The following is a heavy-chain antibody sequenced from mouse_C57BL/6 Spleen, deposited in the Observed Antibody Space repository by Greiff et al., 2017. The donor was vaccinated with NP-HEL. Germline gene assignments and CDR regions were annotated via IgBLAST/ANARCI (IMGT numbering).Heavy chain of an antibody. Sequence: QVQLQQSGAELARPGASVKLSCKASGYTFTSYGISWVKQRTGQGLEWIGEIYPRSGNTYYNEKFKGKATLTADKSSSTAYMELRSLTSEDSAVYFCARWDHYHRGYFDVWGTGTTVTVSS. V-gene: IGHV1-81*01. D-gene: IGHD1-2*01. CDR2: IYPRSGNT. CDR3: ARWDHYHRGYFDV. CDR1: GYTFTSYG. J-gene: IGHJ1*03.